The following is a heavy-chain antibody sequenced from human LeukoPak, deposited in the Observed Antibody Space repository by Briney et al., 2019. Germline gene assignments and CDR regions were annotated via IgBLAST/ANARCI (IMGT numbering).Heavy chain of an antibody. CDR2: ISASGGVT. D-gene: IGHD1-26*01. CDR3: ATISGSFEYLDY. Sequence: GGSLRLSCAASGFTFSNNAMSWVRQAPGKGLEWVSGISASGGVTYSAESVRGRFTISRDNSKNTLYLQMNSLRVDDTAAYYCATISGSFEYLDYWGQGTPVTVSS. J-gene: IGHJ4*02. V-gene: IGHV3-23*01. CDR1: GFTFSNNA.